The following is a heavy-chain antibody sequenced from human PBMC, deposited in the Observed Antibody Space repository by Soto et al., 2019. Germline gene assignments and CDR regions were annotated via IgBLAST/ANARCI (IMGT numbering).Heavy chain of an antibody. V-gene: IGHV1-69*04. Sequence: PSVKVSCKASGGTFSSYTISWVRQAPGQGLEWMGRIIPILGIANYAQKFQGRVTITADKSTSTAYMELSSLRSEDTAVYYCARDGIVVVVAAPDAFDIWGQGTMVTVSS. CDR3: ARDGIVVVVAAPDAFDI. CDR1: GGTFSSYT. J-gene: IGHJ3*02. D-gene: IGHD2-15*01. CDR2: IIPILGIA.